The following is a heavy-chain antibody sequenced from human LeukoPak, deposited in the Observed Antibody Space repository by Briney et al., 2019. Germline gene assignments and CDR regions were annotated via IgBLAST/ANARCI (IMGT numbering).Heavy chain of an antibody. Sequence: GGSLRLSCAASGFTFSSYAMHWVRQAPGKGLEWVAVISYDGSNKYYADSVKGRFTISRDNSKNTLYLQMNSLRAEDTAVYYYARVGSDWFDPWGQGTLVTVSP. J-gene: IGHJ5*02. CDR1: GFTFSSYA. D-gene: IGHD3-16*01. V-gene: IGHV3-30*04. CDR2: ISYDGSNK. CDR3: ARVGSDWFDP.